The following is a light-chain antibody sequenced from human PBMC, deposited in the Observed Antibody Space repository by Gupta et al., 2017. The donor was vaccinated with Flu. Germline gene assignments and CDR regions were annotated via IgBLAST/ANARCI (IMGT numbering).Light chain of an antibody. CDR1: ESITTY. CDR3: QQSYSTPWT. J-gene: IGKJ1*01. CDR2: AAS. Sequence: DIQMTQSPPSLSASVGDRVTITCRATESITTYSNWYQQKPGKAPRLLIYAASSLESGVPSRFAGSGSGTDFTLTISRLQPEDFASYYCQQSYSTPWTFGQGTKVEIK. V-gene: IGKV1-39*01.